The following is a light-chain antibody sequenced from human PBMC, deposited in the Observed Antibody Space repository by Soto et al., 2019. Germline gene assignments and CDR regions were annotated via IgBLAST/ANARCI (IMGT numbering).Light chain of an antibody. CDR1: QSVSSSN. J-gene: IGKJ4*01. V-gene: IGKV3-20*01. Sequence: EIVLTQSPGTLSLSPGERATLSCRASQSVSSSNLAWYQQKPGQAPRLLIYGASSRATGIPDRFSGSGSGTAFTLTISRLEPEDFAVYYCQQYGSSPATFGGGTKVEIK. CDR2: GAS. CDR3: QQYGSSPAT.